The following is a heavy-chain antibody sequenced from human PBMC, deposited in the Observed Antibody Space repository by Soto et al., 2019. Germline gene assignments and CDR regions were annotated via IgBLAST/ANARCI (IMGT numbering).Heavy chain of an antibody. CDR2: IGVDGAT. J-gene: IGHJ3*02. V-gene: IGHV3-23*01. CDR1: GFTFRGSV. CDR3: AREGLGSGKAGGLDI. Sequence: EVQVLESGGGLVQPGGSLRLSCAASGFTFRGSVMTWVRQAPGKGLEWVSTIGVDGATHYADSVKGRFTISRDNSKDTLFRQMNSLRAEDTAVYLCAREGLGSGKAGGLDIWGRGTMVTVSS. D-gene: IGHD6-19*01.